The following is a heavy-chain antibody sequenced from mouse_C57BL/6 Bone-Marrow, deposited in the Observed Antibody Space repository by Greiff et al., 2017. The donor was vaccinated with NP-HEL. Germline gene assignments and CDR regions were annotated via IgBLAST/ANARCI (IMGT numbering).Heavy chain of an antibody. CDR3: ARHGEGLRHAMDY. Sequence: EVQVVESGGGLVKPGGSLKLSCAASGFTFSSYTMSWVRQTPEKRLEWVATISGGGGNAYYPDSVKGRFTISRDNAKNTLYLQMSSLRSEDTALYYCARHGEGLRHAMDYWGQGTSVTVSS. V-gene: IGHV5-9*01. CDR2: ISGGGGNA. CDR1: GFTFSSYT. J-gene: IGHJ4*01. D-gene: IGHD2-4*01.